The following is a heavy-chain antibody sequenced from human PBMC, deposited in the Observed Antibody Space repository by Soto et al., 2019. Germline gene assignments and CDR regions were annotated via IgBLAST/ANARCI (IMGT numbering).Heavy chain of an antibody. J-gene: IGHJ6*02. D-gene: IGHD2-2*03. Sequence: SVKVSCKASGGTFSSYAISWVRQAPGQGLEWMGGIIPIFGTANYAQKFQGRVTITADESTSTAYMELSSLRSEDTAVYYCAIDGYCSSTSCYGRDYYYGMDVWGQGTTVTVSS. V-gene: IGHV1-69*13. CDR2: IIPIFGTA. CDR3: AIDGYCSSTSCYGRDYYYGMDV. CDR1: GGTFSSYA.